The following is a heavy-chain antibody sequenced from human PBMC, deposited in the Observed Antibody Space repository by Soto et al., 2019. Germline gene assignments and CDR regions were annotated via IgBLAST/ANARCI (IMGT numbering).Heavy chain of an antibody. Sequence: SETLSLTCTVSGVSISSYDLSWIRQPPGKGLEWIGYIYYSGSTNYNPSLKSRVTISVDTSKNQFSLKLSSVTAADTAVYYCARHGSTSLWFGNYFDYWGQGTLVTVSS. V-gene: IGHV4-59*08. CDR1: GVSISSYD. D-gene: IGHD3-10*01. CDR3: ARHGSTSLWFGNYFDY. CDR2: IYYSGST. J-gene: IGHJ4*02.